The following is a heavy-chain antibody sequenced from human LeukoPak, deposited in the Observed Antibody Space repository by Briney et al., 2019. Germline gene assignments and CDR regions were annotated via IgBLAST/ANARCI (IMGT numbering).Heavy chain of an antibody. V-gene: IGHV3-30-3*01. CDR2: ISYDGSNK. D-gene: IGHD3-22*01. Sequence: PGRSLRLSCAASGLTFSSYAMHWVRQAPGKGLEWVAVISYDGSNKYYADSVKGRFTISRDNSKNTLYLQMNSLRAEDTAVYYCARDYYDSSGYYAYWGQGTLVTVSS. CDR3: ARDYYDSSGYYAY. CDR1: GLTFSSYA. J-gene: IGHJ4*02.